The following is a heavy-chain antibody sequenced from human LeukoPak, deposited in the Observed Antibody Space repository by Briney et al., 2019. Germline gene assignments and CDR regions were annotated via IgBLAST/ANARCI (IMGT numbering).Heavy chain of an antibody. CDR1: GFTFSSYG. CDR3: TRNSGWYGLS. J-gene: IGHJ1*01. V-gene: IGHV3-23*01. D-gene: IGHD6-19*01. Sequence: PGGSLRLSCAASGFTFSSYGMSWVRQAPGKGLEWVSSIDYDGGSGHYADSVKGRFTISRDNSNNTLFLHLNSLRGGDTAVYYCTRNSGWYGLSWGQGTLVTVSS. CDR2: IDYDGGSG.